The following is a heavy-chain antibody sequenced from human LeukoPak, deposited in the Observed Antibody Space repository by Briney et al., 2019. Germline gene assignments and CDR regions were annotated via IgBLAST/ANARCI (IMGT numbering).Heavy chain of an antibody. D-gene: IGHD2-21*01. V-gene: IGHV1-8*03. J-gene: IGHJ4*02. CDR1: GYTFSSYD. CDR3: ARGRIVVGNFDY. CDR2: MNPNSGNT. Sequence: ASVKVSCKASGYTFSSYDINWLRQATGQGLECMGWMNPNSGNTGYAQKFQGRVTITRNTSISTAYMELSSLRSEDTAVYYCARGRIVVGNFDYWGQGTLVTVSS.